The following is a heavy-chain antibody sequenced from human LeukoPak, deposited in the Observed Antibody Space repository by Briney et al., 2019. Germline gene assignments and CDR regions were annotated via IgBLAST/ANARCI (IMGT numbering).Heavy chain of an antibody. CDR3: ARVPGPNWFDP. CDR2: IYHSGST. Sequence: SQTLSLTCTVSGGSISSGGYYWSWIRQPPGKGLEWIGYIYHSGSTYYNPSLKSRVTISVDRSKNQFSLKLRSLTAADTAVYYCARVPGPNWFDPWGRGTLVTVSS. CDR1: GGSISSGGYY. V-gene: IGHV4-30-2*01. J-gene: IGHJ5*02.